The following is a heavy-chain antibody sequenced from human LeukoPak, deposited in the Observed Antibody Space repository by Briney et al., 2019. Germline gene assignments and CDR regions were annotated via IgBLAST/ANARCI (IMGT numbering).Heavy chain of an antibody. CDR2: IWYSGNT. D-gene: IGHD1-26*01. V-gene: IGHV4-31*03. J-gene: IGHJ5*02. CDR3: AREGGPYSGTYPLGP. CDR1: GFSMRDGGYL. Sequence: SETLSLTCTVSGFSMRDGGYLWTWVRQLPGKGLEWIGYIWYSGNTFYNPSLKSRSTVSIDRSKNQFSLTLTSVTAADTAVYYCAREGGPYSGTYPLGPWGQGILVSVSS.